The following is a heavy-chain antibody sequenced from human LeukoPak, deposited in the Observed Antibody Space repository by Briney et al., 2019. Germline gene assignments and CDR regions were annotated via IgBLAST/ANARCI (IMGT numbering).Heavy chain of an antibody. CDR3: ARGYDFWSGHSSLFDY. Sequence: ASVKVSCKASGYTFSSYEINWVRQATGQGLEWMGWMNPNSGNTGYAQKFQGRVTITRDTSISTAYMELSSLRSEDTAVYYCARGYDFWSGHSSLFDYWGQGTLVTVSS. J-gene: IGHJ4*02. CDR2: MNPNSGNT. V-gene: IGHV1-8*03. CDR1: GYTFSSYE. D-gene: IGHD3-3*01.